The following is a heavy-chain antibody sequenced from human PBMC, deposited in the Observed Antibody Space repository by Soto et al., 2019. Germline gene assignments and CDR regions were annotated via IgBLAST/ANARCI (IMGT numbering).Heavy chain of an antibody. Sequence: EVQLVESVGGLVQPGGSLRLSCAASGFTFSDHHMDWVRQAPGKGLEWVGRASNQAHSYTTAYGASVRGRFAISRDDSKKSLFLQMNSLKTEDTAVYFCARLMGTSFDLWGQGTLVTVSS. CDR1: GFTFSDHH. V-gene: IGHV3-72*01. CDR2: ASNQAHSYTT. CDR3: ARLMGTSFDL. J-gene: IGHJ4*02. D-gene: IGHD2-8*01.